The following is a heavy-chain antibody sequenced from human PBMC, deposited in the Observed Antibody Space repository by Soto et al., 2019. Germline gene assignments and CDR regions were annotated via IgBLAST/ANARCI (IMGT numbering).Heavy chain of an antibody. V-gene: IGHV3-33*01. CDR1: GFTFSSYG. CDR3: ARDGGHYGRFQWFHP. J-gene: IGHJ5*02. CDR2: IWSDGSNK. D-gene: IGHD4-17*01. Sequence: QVQLVESGGGVVQPGRSLRLSCAASGFTFSSYGMHWVRQAPGKGLVWVAVIWSDGSNKYYADSVKGRFTISRDNSKNTLYLQMNSLRAEDTAVYYCARDGGHYGRFQWFHPWGQGTLVTVSS.